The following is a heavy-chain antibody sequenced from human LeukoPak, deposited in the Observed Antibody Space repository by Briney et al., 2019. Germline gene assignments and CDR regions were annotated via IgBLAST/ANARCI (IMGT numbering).Heavy chain of an antibody. D-gene: IGHD6-19*01. V-gene: IGHV4-59*01. J-gene: IGHJ2*01. CDR3: ARVARIAVAGRYWYFDL. Sequence: SETLSLTCTVSGGSISSYYWSWIRQPPGKGLEWIGYIYYSGSTNYNPSLKSQVTISVDTSKNQFSLKLSSVTAADTAVYYCARVARIAVAGRYWYFDLWGRGTLVTVSS. CDR1: GGSISSYY. CDR2: IYYSGST.